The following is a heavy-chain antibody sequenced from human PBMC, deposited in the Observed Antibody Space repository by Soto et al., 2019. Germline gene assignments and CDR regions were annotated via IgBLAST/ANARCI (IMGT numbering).Heavy chain of an antibody. V-gene: IGHV4-30-4*02. CDR1: GASIYNGGYF. Sequence: SETLSLTCSVSGASIYNGGYFWSWIRQSPGKGLEWIGHIHNSGSPYNNPSLKSRVTISADTSKNEISLQVRSATAADAAVYYCARDLKEYCSDGKCNWFDPWGQGTLVTVSS. J-gene: IGHJ5*02. CDR3: ARDLKEYCSDGKCNWFDP. D-gene: IGHD2-15*01. CDR2: IHNSGSP.